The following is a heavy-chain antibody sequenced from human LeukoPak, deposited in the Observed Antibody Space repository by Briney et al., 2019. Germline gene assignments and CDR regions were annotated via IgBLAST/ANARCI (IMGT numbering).Heavy chain of an antibody. CDR1: GGSFSNTNW. V-gene: IGHV4-4*02. CDR2: VSLAGQT. CDR3: ARVRGSGTSSDVLDY. Sequence: SETLSLTCDVSGGSFSNTNWWSWVRQPPGQGLEWIGEVSLAGQTNYNPSLNGRVTMSLDESTNQVSLKLTSVTAADTAFYYCARVRGSGTSSDVLDYWGQGTLVTVSS. J-gene: IGHJ4*02. D-gene: IGHD3-10*01.